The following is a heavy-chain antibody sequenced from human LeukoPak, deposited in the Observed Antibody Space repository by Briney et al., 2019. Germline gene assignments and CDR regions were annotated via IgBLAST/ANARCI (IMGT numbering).Heavy chain of an antibody. CDR3: ARDLYYDSSGSNAFDI. J-gene: IGHJ3*02. CDR2: ISSNGGST. Sequence: GGSLRLSCAASGFTFSSYAMHWVRQAPGKGLEYVSAISSNGGSTYYANSVKGRFTISRDNSKNTLYLQMVSLRAEDMAVYYCARDLYYDSSGSNAFDIWGQGTMVTVSS. CDR1: GFTFSSYA. V-gene: IGHV3-64*01. D-gene: IGHD3-22*01.